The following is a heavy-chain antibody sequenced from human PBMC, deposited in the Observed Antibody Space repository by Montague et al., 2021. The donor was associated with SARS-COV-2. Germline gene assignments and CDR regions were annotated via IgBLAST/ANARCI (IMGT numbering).Heavy chain of an antibody. J-gene: IGHJ4*02. CDR1: GGSVSSRSYY. CDR2: IYYSGST. D-gene: IGHD4-23*01. Sequence: SETLSLTCTVSGGSVSSRSYYWGWIRQPPGQGLEWIGSIYYSGSTHYNPSLKRRVTISVATSKDQFSLKLSSVTAADTAVYYCARRGDYGGPRFDYWGQGTLVSVSS. CDR3: ARRGDYGGPRFDY. V-gene: IGHV4-39*01.